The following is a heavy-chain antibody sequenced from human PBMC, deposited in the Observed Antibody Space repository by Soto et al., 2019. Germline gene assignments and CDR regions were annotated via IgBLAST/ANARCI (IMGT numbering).Heavy chain of an antibody. CDR1: GGSLSSSSYY. V-gene: IGHV4-39*01. Sequence: QLQLQESGPGLVKPSETLSLTCTVSGGSLSSSSYYWGWIRQPPGKGLEWIGSIYYSGSTYYNPSLKSRVTISVDTSKNQFSLKLSSVTAADTAVYYCAPYSSSRGWFDPWGQGTLVTVSS. J-gene: IGHJ5*02. D-gene: IGHD6-13*01. CDR2: IYYSGST. CDR3: APYSSSRGWFDP.